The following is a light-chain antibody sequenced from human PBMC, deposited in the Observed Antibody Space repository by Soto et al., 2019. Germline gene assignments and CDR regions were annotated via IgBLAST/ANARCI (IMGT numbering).Light chain of an antibody. CDR1: NSNIGAGYD. CDR3: QSYDSSLSGSV. V-gene: IGLV1-40*01. CDR2: GNT. J-gene: IGLJ2*01. Sequence: QSVLTQPPSMSGAPGQRVTISCTGSNSNIGAGYDVHWYQQLPGTAPKLLLYGNTNRPSGVPDRFSGSKSGTSASLAITWLQADDEADYYCQSYDSSLSGSVFGGGTKLTVL.